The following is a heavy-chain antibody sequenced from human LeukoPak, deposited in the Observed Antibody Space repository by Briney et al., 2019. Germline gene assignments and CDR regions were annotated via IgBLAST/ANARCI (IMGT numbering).Heavy chain of an antibody. CDR3: AREPYSSSRGAFDI. CDR2: ISYDGSNN. V-gene: IGHV3-30-3*01. D-gene: IGHD6-13*01. J-gene: IGHJ3*02. CDR1: GFTFSSYS. Sequence: GGSLRLSCAASGFTFSSYSMHWVRQAPGKGLEWVAVISYDGSNNYYADFVKGRFTISRDNSKNTLYLQMNSLRAEDTAVYDCAREPYSSSRGAFDIWGQGTMVTVSS.